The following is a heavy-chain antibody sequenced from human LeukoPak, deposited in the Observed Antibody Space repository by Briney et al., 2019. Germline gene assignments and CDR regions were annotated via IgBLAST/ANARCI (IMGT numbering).Heavy chain of an antibody. D-gene: IGHD1-26*01. CDR2: INHSGST. CDR1: GGSFSGYY. CDR3: ARDHSSASYTYYYYYMDV. V-gene: IGHV4-34*01. J-gene: IGHJ6*03. Sequence: SETLSLTCAVYGGSFSGYYWSWIRQPPGKGREWIGEINHSGSTNYNPSLKSRVTILVDTSKNQFSLKLSSVTAADTAVYYCARDHSSASYTYYYYYMDVWGKGTTVTVS.